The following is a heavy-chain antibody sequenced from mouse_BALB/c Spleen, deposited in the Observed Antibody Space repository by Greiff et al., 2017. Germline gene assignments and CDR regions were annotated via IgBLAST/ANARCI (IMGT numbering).Heavy chain of an antibody. J-gene: IGHJ2*01. Sequence: VQLQESGAELMKPGASVKISCKATGYTFSSYWIEWVKQRPGHGLEWIGEILPGSGSTNYNAKFKGKATFTADPSSNTAYMQLCSLTSEDSAVYYGARRIVSYYYDYGGQGTTLTVSS. D-gene: IGHD1-1*01. V-gene: IGHV1-9*01. CDR1: GYTFSSYW. CDR3: ARRIVSYYYDY. CDR2: ILPGSGST.